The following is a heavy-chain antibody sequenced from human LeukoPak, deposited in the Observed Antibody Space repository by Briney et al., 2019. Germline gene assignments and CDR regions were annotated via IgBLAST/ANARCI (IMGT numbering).Heavy chain of an antibody. D-gene: IGHD2-8*02. CDR1: GFTFSSYA. J-gene: IGHJ4*02. V-gene: IGHV3-21*04. CDR2: ISSGSSYI. Sequence: GGSLRPSCEASGFTFSSYAVNWVRQAPGKGLEWVSSISSGSSYIYYADSVRGRFTISRDNAKNTLYLQMNSLRAEDTAVYYCAKALLGHFDYWGQGTLVTVSS. CDR3: AKALLGHFDY.